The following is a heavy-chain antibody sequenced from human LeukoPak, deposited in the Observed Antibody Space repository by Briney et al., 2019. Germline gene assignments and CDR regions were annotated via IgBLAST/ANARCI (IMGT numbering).Heavy chain of an antibody. CDR3: VGQLLRAV. J-gene: IGHJ6*04. CDR1: GFPFSGYW. D-gene: IGHD2-2*01. Sequence: GGSLRLSCTASGFPFSGYWISWVRQAPGKGLEWVANIKEDGSVQDYADSVKGRFTISRDNAKNSLYLQINSLRVDDTAVYYCVGQLLRAVWGKGTTVTVSS. CDR2: IKEDGSVQ. V-gene: IGHV3-7*01.